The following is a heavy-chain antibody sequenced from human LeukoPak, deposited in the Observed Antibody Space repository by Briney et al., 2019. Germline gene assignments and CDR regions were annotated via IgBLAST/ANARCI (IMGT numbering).Heavy chain of an antibody. CDR1: GGSFSGYY. CDR3: ARHSGSYWALFDY. CDR2: INHSGST. J-gene: IGHJ4*02. Sequence: KPSETLSLTCAVYGGSFSGYYWSWNRQPPGKGLEWIGEINHSGSTNYNPSLKSRVTISVDTSKNQFSLKLSSVTAADTAVYYCARHSGSYWALFDYWGQGTLVTVSS. D-gene: IGHD1-26*01. V-gene: IGHV4-34*01.